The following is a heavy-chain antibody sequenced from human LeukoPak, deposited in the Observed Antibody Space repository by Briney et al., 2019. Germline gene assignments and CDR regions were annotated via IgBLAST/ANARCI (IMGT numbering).Heavy chain of an antibody. CDR1: GYTFTSYD. D-gene: IGHD4-17*01. CDR3: ARANVPLGDYVYDY. Sequence: ASVKVSCKASGYTFTSYDINWVRQATGQGLEWMGWMNPNSGNTGYAQKFQGRVTITRNTSISTAYMELSSLRSEDTAVYHCARANVPLGDYVYDYWGQGTLVTVSS. CDR2: MNPNSGNT. V-gene: IGHV1-8*03. J-gene: IGHJ4*02.